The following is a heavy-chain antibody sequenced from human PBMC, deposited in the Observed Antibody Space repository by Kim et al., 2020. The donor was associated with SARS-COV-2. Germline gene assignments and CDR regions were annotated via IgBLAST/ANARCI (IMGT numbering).Heavy chain of an antibody. V-gene: IGHV3-21*01. CDR2: ICSSSEYN. CDR1: GFTFSTYG. J-gene: IGHJ4*02. Sequence: GGSLRLSCAASGFTFSTYGMNWVRQAPGKGLEWLSSICSSSEYNQYADSLKGRFTISRDNARDSLYLQMNSLRAEDTAVYYCARDSSSGSFARYWGQGTRVTVSS. D-gene: IGHD1-26*01. CDR3: ARDSSSGSFARY.